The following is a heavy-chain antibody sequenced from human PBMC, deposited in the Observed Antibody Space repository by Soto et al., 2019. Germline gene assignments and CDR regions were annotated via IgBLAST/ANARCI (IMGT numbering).Heavy chain of an antibody. J-gene: IGHJ6*02. CDR2: IIPIFGTA. Sequence: SVKVSGKASGGTFSSYAISWVRQAPGQGLEWMGGIIPIFGTANYAQKFQGRVTITADESTSTAYMELSSLRSEDTAVYYCARSMVRGVIITDYYYYGMDVWGQGTTVTVSS. D-gene: IGHD3-10*01. V-gene: IGHV1-69*13. CDR3: ARSMVRGVIITDYYYYGMDV. CDR1: GGTFSSYA.